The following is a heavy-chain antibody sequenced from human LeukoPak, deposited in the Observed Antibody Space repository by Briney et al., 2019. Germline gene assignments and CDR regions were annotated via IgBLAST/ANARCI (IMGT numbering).Heavy chain of an antibody. V-gene: IGHV1-18*01. CDR3: ARLYSSSWYSDY. Sequence: ASVTVSFKASGYTFTSYGISWVRQAPGQGLEWMGWISAYNGNTNYAQKLQGRVTMTTDTSTSTAYMELRSLRSDDTAVYYCARLYSSSWYSDYWGQGTLVTVSS. J-gene: IGHJ4*02. D-gene: IGHD6-13*01. CDR2: ISAYNGNT. CDR1: GYTFTSYG.